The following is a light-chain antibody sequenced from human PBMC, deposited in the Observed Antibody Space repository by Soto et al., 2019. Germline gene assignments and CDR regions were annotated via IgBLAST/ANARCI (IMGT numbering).Light chain of an antibody. J-gene: IGLJ3*02. CDR1: SSNVGNHY. CDR2: ENN. CDR3: GAWDGSLSAGV. V-gene: IGLV1-51*02. Sequence: QSVLTQPPSVSAAPGQKVSISCSGSSSNVGNHYVSWYQQFPGTAPKLLIYENNKRPSGVPDRFSGSKSGTSATLGITGLQTGDEADYYCGAWDGSLSAGVFGGGTKLTVL.